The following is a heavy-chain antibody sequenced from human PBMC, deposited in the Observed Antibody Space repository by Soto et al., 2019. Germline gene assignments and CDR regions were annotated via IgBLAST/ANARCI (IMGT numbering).Heavy chain of an antibody. CDR1: GFTFSDYA. CDR2: VSHDGRNT. J-gene: IGHJ4*02. Sequence: VQLVESGGGVVQPGRSLRLSCAASGFTFSDYAMHWVRQSPGKGLEWVEFVSHDGRNTHYADSVKGRFTISRDSSKYTVYLELPSLRAEDTAVYYCAKGGRQWLFTSDFNYWGQGALVTVSS. V-gene: IGHV3-30*18. D-gene: IGHD6-19*01. CDR3: AKGGRQWLFTSDFNY.